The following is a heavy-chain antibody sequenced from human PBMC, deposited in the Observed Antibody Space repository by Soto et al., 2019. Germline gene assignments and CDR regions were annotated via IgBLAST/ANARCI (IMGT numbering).Heavy chain of an antibody. J-gene: IGHJ4*02. V-gene: IGHV3-30*03. Sequence: LRLSCAASGFTFSSYGMHWVRQAPGKGLEWLAVISFDGTNKYQADSVKGRFTISRDNSNNTLYLQMNSLRPEDTAVYYCARRIESSSYYGADYFDFWGQGTLVTVSS. CDR1: GFTFSSYG. CDR2: ISFDGTNK. D-gene: IGHD6-6*01. CDR3: ARRIESSSYYGADYFDF.